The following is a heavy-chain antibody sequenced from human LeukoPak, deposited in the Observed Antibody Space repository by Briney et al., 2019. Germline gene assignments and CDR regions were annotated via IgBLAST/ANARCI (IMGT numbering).Heavy chain of an antibody. D-gene: IGHD4-17*01. V-gene: IGHV4-4*07. CDR1: GGSISNYY. J-gene: IGHJ2*01. Sequence: SETLSLTRTVSGGSISNYYWSWIRRPAGKGLEWIGRIYASGSTNYNPSLKSRVTMSVDTSKNQFSLKLSSVTAADTAVYYCARTMTTVTTNTYWYFDLWGRGTLVTVSS. CDR2: IYASGST. CDR3: ARTMTTVTTNTYWYFDL.